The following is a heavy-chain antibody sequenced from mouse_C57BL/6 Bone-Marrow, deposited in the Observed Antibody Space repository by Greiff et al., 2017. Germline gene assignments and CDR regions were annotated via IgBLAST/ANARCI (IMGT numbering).Heavy chain of an antibody. CDR3: ARSRGNYGYFDV. V-gene: IGHV3-3*01. J-gene: IGHJ1*03. CDR1: GFSINSDCY. Sequence: EVMLVESGPSLVRPSQTLSLSCTVTGFSINSDCYWIWIRQFPGNKLEYIGYTFYSGITYYNPSLESRTYITRDTSTNQFSLKMSSVTTEDTATYCCARSRGNYGYFDVWGTGTTVTVAS. CDR2: TFYSGIT. D-gene: IGHD3-1*01.